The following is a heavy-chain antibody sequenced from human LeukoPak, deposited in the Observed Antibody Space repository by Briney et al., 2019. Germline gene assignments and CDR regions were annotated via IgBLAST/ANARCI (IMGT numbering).Heavy chain of an antibody. CDR2: INHSGST. CDR3: ARAGNSGNYYDSSGYYYDFDY. CDR1: GGSFSGYY. Sequence: SETLSLTCAVYGGSFSGYYWSWIRQPPGKGLEWIGEINHSGSTNYSPSLKSRVTISVDTSKNQFSLKLSSVTAADTAVYYCARAGNSGNYYDSSGYYYDFDYWGQGTLVTVSS. V-gene: IGHV4-34*01. J-gene: IGHJ4*02. D-gene: IGHD3-22*01.